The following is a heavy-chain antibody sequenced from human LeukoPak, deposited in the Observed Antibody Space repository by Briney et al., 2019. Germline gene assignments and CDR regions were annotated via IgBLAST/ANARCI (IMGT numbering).Heavy chain of an antibody. J-gene: IGHJ6*03. V-gene: IGHV1-18*04. D-gene: IGHD1-26*01. CDR1: GSTFSRFG. Sequence: ASVKVSCKASGSTFSRFGFNWVGQAPGGGLEGMGWISAYNGDTIYAQKFQGRVTMTADTSTNTAYMDLRSLRSDDTAVYYCARASGHYYYYYMDVWAKGTTVTISS. CDR2: ISAYNGDT. CDR3: ARASGHYYYYYMDV.